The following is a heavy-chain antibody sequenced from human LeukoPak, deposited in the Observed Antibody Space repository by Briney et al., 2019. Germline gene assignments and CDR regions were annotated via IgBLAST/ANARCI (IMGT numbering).Heavy chain of an antibody. J-gene: IGHJ4*02. Sequence: TSETLSLTCTVSGYSISSGYYWGWIRQPPGKGLEWIGSIYHSGSTYYNPSLKSRVTISVDTSKNQFSLKLSSVTAADTAVYYCARVRGYSYGVTDYWGQGTLVTVSS. CDR2: IYHSGST. D-gene: IGHD5-18*01. CDR1: GYSISSGYY. CDR3: ARVRGYSYGVTDY. V-gene: IGHV4-38-2*02.